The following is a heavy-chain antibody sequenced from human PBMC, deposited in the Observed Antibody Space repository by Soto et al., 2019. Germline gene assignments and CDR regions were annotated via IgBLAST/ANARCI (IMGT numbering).Heavy chain of an antibody. Sequence: QGHLVESGGGVVQPGQSLRLSCAVSGLNFRNYYIHWVRQAPGKGLLWVAVISSDGNAKFYADSVQGRFAMSRDNSRNTAFLEMNTLRNDDAAMYFCAGTLPMRPLFDYWGQGTPVAVSS. J-gene: IGHJ4*02. CDR3: AGTLPMRPLFDY. D-gene: IGHD1-7*01. CDR2: ISSDGNAK. CDR1: GLNFRNYY. V-gene: IGHV3-30*09.